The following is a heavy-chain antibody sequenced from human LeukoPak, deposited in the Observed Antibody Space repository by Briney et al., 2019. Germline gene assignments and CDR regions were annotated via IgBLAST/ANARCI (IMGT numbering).Heavy chain of an antibody. CDR3: TRLAYCGGDCYFLPPYYYYYGMDV. Sequence: SSETLSLTCTVSGGSISSYYWSWIRQPPGKRLEWIGHIYYSGSTNYNPSLKSRVTISVDTSKNQFSLKLSSVTAADTAVYYCTRLAYCGGDCYFLPPYYYYYGMDVWGQGTTVTVSS. D-gene: IGHD2-21*02. CDR1: GGSISSYY. V-gene: IGHV4-59*01. CDR2: IYYSGST. J-gene: IGHJ6*02.